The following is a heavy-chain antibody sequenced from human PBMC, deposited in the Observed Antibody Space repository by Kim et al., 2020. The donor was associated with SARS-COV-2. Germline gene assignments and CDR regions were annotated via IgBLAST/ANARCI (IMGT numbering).Heavy chain of an antibody. CDR2: INHSGST. CDR1: GGSFSGYY. Sequence: SETLSLTCAVYGGSFSGYYWSWIRQPPGKGLEWIGEINHSGSTNYNPSLKSRVTISVDTSKNQFSLKLSSVTAADTAVYYCARGFPPVVTTPPFDYWGQGTLVTVSS. V-gene: IGHV4-34*01. D-gene: IGHD3-22*01. CDR3: ARGFPPVVTTPPFDY. J-gene: IGHJ4*02.